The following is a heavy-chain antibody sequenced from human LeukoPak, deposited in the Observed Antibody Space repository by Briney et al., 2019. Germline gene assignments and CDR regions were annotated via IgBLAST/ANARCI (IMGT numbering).Heavy chain of an antibody. CDR1: GAPISSYY. CDR3: ASVDFGNAPLFDY. D-gene: IGHD2-15*01. CDR2: IYYSGST. J-gene: IGHJ4*02. V-gene: IGHV4-59*08. Sequence: KASETLSLTCTVSGAPISSYYWSWIRQPPGKGLEWIGYIYYSGSTNYNPSLKSRVTLSVDTSKKQLSLKLSSVTAADTAVYYCASVDFGNAPLFDYWGQGSLVTVSS.